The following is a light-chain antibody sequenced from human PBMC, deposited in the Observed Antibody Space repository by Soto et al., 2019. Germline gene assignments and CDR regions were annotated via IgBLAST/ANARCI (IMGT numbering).Light chain of an antibody. CDR1: ESISSW. Sequence: DIQMTQSPSTLSASVGDRVTITCRASESISSWLAWNQQKPGKAPKLLIYDASTLEAGVPSRFSGSGSGTEFTLTISSLQPDDFATYYCQQYNTYWTFGQGTTVEIK. CDR2: DAS. J-gene: IGKJ1*01. V-gene: IGKV1-5*01. CDR3: QQYNTYWT.